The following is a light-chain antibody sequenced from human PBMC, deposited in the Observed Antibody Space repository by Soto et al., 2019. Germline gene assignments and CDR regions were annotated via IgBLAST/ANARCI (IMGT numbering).Light chain of an antibody. CDR1: QSVSSNY. CDR3: HQYGSAPWT. CDR2: GAS. Sequence: EIVLTQSPGTLSLSPGDIATLSCRASQSVSSNYVAWYQQKPGQAPRLLISGASNRATGTPDRFRGSGSGTDFTLTITRLEPEDFAVYYCHQYGSAPWTFGQGTKVDIK. J-gene: IGKJ1*01. V-gene: IGKV3-20*01.